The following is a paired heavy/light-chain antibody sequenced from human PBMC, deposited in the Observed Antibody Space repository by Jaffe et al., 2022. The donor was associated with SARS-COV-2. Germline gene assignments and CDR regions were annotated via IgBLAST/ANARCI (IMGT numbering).Light chain of an antibody. CDR3: SSKGSIIRV. Sequence: QSALTQPASVSGSPGQSITISCTGTRSDIVNYNYVSWYQHHPGKAPKLIIYEVNNRPSGVPNRYSGSRSGNTASLTISGLQAEDEADYYCSSKGSIIRVFGGGTKLTVL. V-gene: IGLV2-14*01. CDR2: EVN. CDR1: RSDIVNYNY. J-gene: IGLJ3*02.
Heavy chain of an antibody. CDR1: GFNLNVFG. CDR3: ARDGPHWDVDW. J-gene: IGHJ4*02. D-gene: IGHD1-1*01. Sequence: QVQLVESGGGVVQPGRSLRLSCAASGFNLNVFGMHWVRQAPGKGLEWVSFFSAEEARGFYADSVKGRFTLSRDKSKNTVYLEMNSLGVEDTALYFCARDGPHWDVDWWGQGTLVTVSS. CDR2: FSAEEARG. V-gene: IGHV3-33*01.